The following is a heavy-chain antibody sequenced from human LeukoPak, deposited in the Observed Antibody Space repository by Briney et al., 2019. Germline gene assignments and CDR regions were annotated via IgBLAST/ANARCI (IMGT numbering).Heavy chain of an antibody. J-gene: IGHJ4*02. CDR2: IKQDGTEK. CDR3: ARIGYSSSCFDY. D-gene: IGHD6-13*01. Sequence: GGSLRLSCAASGFTFSSYAMNWVRQAPGKGLEWVANIKQDGTEKDYVDSMKGRFTISRDNTKNSLYLQMNSLRVEDTAVYFCARIGYSSSCFDYWGQGTLVTVSS. V-gene: IGHV3-7*01. CDR1: GFTFSSYA.